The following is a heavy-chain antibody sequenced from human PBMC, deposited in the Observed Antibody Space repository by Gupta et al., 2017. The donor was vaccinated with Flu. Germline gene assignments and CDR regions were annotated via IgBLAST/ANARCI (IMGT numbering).Heavy chain of an antibody. CDR3: AKVYGSGSPTSYYFDY. J-gene: IGHJ4*02. CDR1: GFTFDAYA. D-gene: IGHD3-10*01. CDR2: ISWNSGSI. V-gene: IGHV3-9*01. Sequence: EVQLVESGGGLVQPGRSLRLSCAAYGFTFDAYAMHWVRQAPGKGLEWVSGISWNSGSIGYADSVKGRFTISRDNAKNSLYLQMNSLRAEDTALYYCAKVYGSGSPTSYYFDYWGQGTLVTVSS.